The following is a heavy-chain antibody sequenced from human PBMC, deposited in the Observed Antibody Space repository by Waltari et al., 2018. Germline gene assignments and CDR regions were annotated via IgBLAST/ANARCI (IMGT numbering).Heavy chain of an antibody. D-gene: IGHD4-17*01. CDR2: IYSGGST. Sequence: EVQLVETGGGLIQPGGSLRLSCAASGFTVSSNYMSWVRRAPGKGLEWVSVIYSGGSTYYADSVKGRFTISRDNSKNTLYLQMNSLRAEDTAVYYCARSPDYGDYTGFDYWGQGTLVTVSS. J-gene: IGHJ4*02. V-gene: IGHV3-53*02. CDR3: ARSPDYGDYTGFDY. CDR1: GFTVSSNY.